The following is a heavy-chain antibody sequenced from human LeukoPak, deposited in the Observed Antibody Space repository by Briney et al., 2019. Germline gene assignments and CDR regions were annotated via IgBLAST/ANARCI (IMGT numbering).Heavy chain of an antibody. CDR3: ARGGSWWHGFDY. Sequence: PGGSLRLSCAASGFTFDDYAMHWVRQAPGKGLEWVALISWDGGSTYSADSVKGRFTISRDNVQNSVYLQMNSLRAEDTAVYYCARGGSWWHGFDYWGLGTLVTVSS. V-gene: IGHV3-43D*03. CDR2: ISWDGGST. CDR1: GFTFDDYA. J-gene: IGHJ4*02. D-gene: IGHD6-13*01.